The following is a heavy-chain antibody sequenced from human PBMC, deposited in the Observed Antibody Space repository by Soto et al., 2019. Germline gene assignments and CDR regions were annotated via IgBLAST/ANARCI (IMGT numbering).Heavy chain of an antibody. J-gene: IGHJ4*02. CDR1: GGSISSSSYY. Sequence: QLQLQESGPGLVKPSETLSLTCTVSGGSISSSSYYWGWIRQPPGKGLEWIGRIYYSGSTYYNPSPKSRVTISVDSPKNQFSLKRSSVTAADTAVYYCASVWPSEMATIPDYFDYWGQGTLVTVSS. CDR2: IYYSGST. CDR3: ASVWPSEMATIPDYFDY. D-gene: IGHD3-16*01. V-gene: IGHV4-39*01.